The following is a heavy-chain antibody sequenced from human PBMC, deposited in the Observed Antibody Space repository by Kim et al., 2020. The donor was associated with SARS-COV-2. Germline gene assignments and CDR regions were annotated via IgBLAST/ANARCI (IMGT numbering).Heavy chain of an antibody. V-gene: IGHV3-23*01. J-gene: IGHJ4*02. CDR1: GFTFSSYA. Sequence: GGSLRLSCAASGFTFSSYAMSWVRQAPGKGLEWVSAISGSGGSTYYADSVKGRFTISRDNSKNTLYLQMNSLRAEDTAVYYCAKCRGYSYGLDLFDYWGQGTLVTVSS. D-gene: IGHD5-18*01. CDR2: ISGSGGST. CDR3: AKCRGYSYGLDLFDY.